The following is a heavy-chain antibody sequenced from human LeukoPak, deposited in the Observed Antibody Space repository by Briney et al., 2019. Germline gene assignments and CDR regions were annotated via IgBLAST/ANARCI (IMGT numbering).Heavy chain of an antibody. J-gene: IGHJ2*01. V-gene: IGHV3-23*01. Sequence: GGSLRLSCAASGFTFSSYAMSWVRQAPGKGLEWVSAISCSGGNTYYADSVKGRFTISRDNSKNTLYLQMNSLRAQDTAVYYCAKVTVSWYGDYGRGYFDLWGRGTLVTVSS. CDR1: GFTFSSYA. CDR2: ISCSGGNT. D-gene: IGHD4-17*01. CDR3: AKVTVSWYGDYGRGYFDL.